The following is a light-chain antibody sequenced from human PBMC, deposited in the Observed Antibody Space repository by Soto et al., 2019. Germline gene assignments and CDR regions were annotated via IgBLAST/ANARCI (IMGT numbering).Light chain of an antibody. J-gene: IGKJ3*01. CDR1: QSVSGS. CDR3: QQYGRSPGLFT. Sequence: EIVLTQSPAILSLSPGEKATLSCRASQSVSGSLGWYQQKPGQAPRLIIYDASVRATGIPARFSGSGSGTDFTLTISSLEPEDFAVYYCQQYGRSPGLFTFGPGTKVDIK. V-gene: IGKV3-11*01. CDR2: DAS.